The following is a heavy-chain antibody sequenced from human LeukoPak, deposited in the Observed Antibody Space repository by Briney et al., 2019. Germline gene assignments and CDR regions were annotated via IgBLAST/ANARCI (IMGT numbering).Heavy chain of an antibody. CDR1: GDSISNYH. CDR2: IHRSGST. CDR3: ARRDTSTGWSFDS. J-gene: IGHJ4*02. V-gene: IGHV4-4*07. D-gene: IGHD6-19*01. Sequence: SETLSLTCTVPGDSISNYHWTWIRQPAGKRLEWIGQIHRSGSTKSNPPLESRVTMSIDTPENRVFLTIRSVTAADTAIYYCARRDTSTGWSFDSWGQGTLVTVSS.